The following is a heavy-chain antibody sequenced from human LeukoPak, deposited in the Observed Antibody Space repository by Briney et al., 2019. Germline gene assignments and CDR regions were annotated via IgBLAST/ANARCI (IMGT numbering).Heavy chain of an antibody. J-gene: IGHJ4*02. Sequence: GGSLRLSCAASGFTFSSYGMTWVRQAPGKGLEWVSYISSSSSTIYYADSVKGRFTISRDNSKNTLYVQMNSLRAEDTAVYYCARGAYSRGWTTFDYWGQGILVTVSS. CDR3: ARGAYSRGWTTFDY. CDR2: ISSSSSTI. CDR1: GFTFSSYG. V-gene: IGHV3-48*01. D-gene: IGHD6-19*01.